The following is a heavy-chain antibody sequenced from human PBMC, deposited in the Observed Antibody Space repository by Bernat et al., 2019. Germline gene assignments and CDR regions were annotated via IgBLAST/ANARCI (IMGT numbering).Heavy chain of an antibody. J-gene: IGHJ6*03. V-gene: IGHV1-69*06. CDR3: ARCSRQGSGYYAGNYYYFMDV. CDR2: IIPFLGAP. D-gene: IGHD3-3*01. CDR1: GDTFRHNA. Sequence: QVQLVQSGAEVKNPGSSVKVSCEASGDTFRHNAITWVRQVPGQGLEWMGGIIPFLGAPNYAQKFQGRVSITADKSTPTVFMELSSLRSEDTAVYYCARCSRQGSGYYAGNYYYFMDVWGKGTTVTVSS.